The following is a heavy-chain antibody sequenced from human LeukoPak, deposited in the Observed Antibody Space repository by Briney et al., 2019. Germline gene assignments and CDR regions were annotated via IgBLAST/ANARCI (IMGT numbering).Heavy chain of an antibody. CDR1: GGSFSGYY. J-gene: IGHJ4*02. V-gene: IGHV4-34*01. CDR2: INHSGST. CDR3: ARAGSYYGSGSYVDY. D-gene: IGHD3-10*01. Sequence: SETLSLTCAVYGGSFSGYYWSWIRQPPGKGLEWIGEINHSGSTNYNPSLKSRVTISVDTSKNQFSLNLSSVTAADTAVYYCARAGSYYGSGSYVDYWGQGTLVTVSS.